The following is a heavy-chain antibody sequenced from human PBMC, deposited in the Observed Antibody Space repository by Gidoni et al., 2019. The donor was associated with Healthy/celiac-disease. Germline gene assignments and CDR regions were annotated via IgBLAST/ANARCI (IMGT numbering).Heavy chain of an antibody. D-gene: IGHD3-10*01. J-gene: IGHJ5*02. Sequence: QVQLVQSGAEVKKPGASVKVSCKASVYSFISYYMHWVRQAHGRGLEWMGIINPSGGSTSYAQKFQGVVTMTRDTSTSTVYMELSSLRSEDTTVYYCAREKYYGSGSYYNGGNWFDPWGQGTLVTVSS. CDR2: INPSGGST. CDR3: AREKYYGSGSYYNGGNWFDP. CDR1: VYSFISYY. V-gene: IGHV1-46*01.